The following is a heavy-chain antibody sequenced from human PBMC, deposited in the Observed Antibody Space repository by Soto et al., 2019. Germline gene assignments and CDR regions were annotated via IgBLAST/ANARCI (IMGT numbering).Heavy chain of an antibody. D-gene: IGHD2-2*01. CDR1: GYTLTSYY. CDR2: INPSGGIT. CDR3: ARGISTTRYYYYYGMDV. V-gene: IGHV1-46*01. Sequence: ASVNVSCKASGYTLTSYYLHCVRQAPGQGPEWMGIINPSGGITNDAQKFQDRVTMTSDTSTSTVYMELSSLRSEDTAVYYCARGISTTRYYYYYGMDVWGQGTTVTGSS. J-gene: IGHJ6*02.